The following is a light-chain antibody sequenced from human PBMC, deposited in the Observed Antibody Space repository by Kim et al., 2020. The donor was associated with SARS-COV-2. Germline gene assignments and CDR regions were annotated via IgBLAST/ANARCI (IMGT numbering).Light chain of an antibody. CDR2: KAS. Sequence: LSASLGDRVTITCRASQNIDTSLAWFQQKSGKAPKLLIYKASTLENGVPSRFSGSGSRTEFTLTISSLQPDHFATYFCHKYYRFSTFGQGTKLEI. J-gene: IGKJ2*01. CDR1: QNIDTS. CDR3: HKYYRFST. V-gene: IGKV1-5*03.